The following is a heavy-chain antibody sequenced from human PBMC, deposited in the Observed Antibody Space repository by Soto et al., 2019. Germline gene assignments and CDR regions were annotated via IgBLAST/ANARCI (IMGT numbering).Heavy chain of an antibody. D-gene: IGHD6-6*01. CDR1: GGSITTSRYS. V-gene: IGHV4-39*01. J-gene: IGHJ3*02. Sequence: SETLSLTCTVSGGSITTSRYSWGWIRQPPGKGLEWIGSIYYSGDTYYTPSLKSRVTISIDTSQTQFSLKLTSVTAADTAVYYCTTARLKSVAARWLFDTFDIWGLGTMVTVSS. CDR3: TTARLKSVAARWLFDTFDI. CDR2: IYYSGDT.